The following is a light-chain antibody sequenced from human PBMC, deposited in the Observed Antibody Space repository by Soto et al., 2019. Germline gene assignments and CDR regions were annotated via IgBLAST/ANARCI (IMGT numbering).Light chain of an antibody. CDR2: EVN. J-gene: IGLJ1*01. V-gene: IGLV2-8*01. Sequence: QSVLTQPPSASGSPGQSLTISCTGTSSDVGGYNYVSWYQQHPGKAPKLIIYEVNKRPSGVPDRFSGAKSGNTASLSVSGLQAEDEADYYCCSYAGNDNYVFGTGTKVTVL. CDR3: CSYAGNDNYV. CDR1: SSDVGGYNY.